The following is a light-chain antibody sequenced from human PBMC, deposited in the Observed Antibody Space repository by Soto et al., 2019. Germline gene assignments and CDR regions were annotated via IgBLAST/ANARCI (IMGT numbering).Light chain of an antibody. Sequence: DIQMTQSPSSLSASVGDRVTITCRASQSISSYLNWYQQKLGKAPKLLIYAASSLESGVPSRFSGSGSGTDFTLTISSLQPEDFATYYCQQSYSTPWPFGQGTKVEIK. J-gene: IGKJ1*01. CDR1: QSISSY. CDR2: AAS. V-gene: IGKV1-39*01. CDR3: QQSYSTPWP.